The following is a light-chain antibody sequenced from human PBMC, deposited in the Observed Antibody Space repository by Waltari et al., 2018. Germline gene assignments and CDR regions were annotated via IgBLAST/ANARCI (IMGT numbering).Light chain of an antibody. V-gene: IGLV9-49*01. Sequence: QPVLTQPPSASASLGASVTLTCTLSSGYSNYKVDWYQQRPGKGPRFVMRVGTGGIVGFKGDGIPNRFSVLSSGLNRYLTIKNIQEEDESDYHCGADHGSGSNFVVFGGGTKLTVL. CDR1: SGYSNYK. J-gene: IGLJ2*01. CDR3: GADHGSGSNFVV. CDR2: VGTGGIVG.